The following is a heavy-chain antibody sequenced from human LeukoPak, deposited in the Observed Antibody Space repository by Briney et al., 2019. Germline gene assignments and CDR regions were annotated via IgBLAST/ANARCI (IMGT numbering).Heavy chain of an antibody. V-gene: IGHV1-69*04. D-gene: IGHD3-10*01. Sequence: SVKVSCKASGGTFSSYTISWVRQAPGQGLEWMGRIIPILGIANYAQRFQGRVTITADKSTSTAYMELSSLRSEDTAVYYCARDDYYGSGSYFDYWGQGTLVTVSS. CDR3: ARDDYYGSGSYFDY. CDR1: GGTFSSYT. J-gene: IGHJ4*02. CDR2: IIPILGIA.